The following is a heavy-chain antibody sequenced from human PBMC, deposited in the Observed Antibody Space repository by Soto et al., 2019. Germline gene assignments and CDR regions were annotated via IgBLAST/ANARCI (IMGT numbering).Heavy chain of an antibody. D-gene: IGHD6-13*01. CDR2: IDTSGNT. CDR1: VDSITTYY. V-gene: IGHV4-4*07. CDR3: ARYSNNWFQTEGMDV. Sequence: PSDTLALTCTVSVDSITTYYWSWIRQPAGKGLEWIGRIDTSGNTNYNPSLKSRVTMSVDTSKKQFSLKLTSVTAADTAVYYCARYSNNWFQTEGMDVWGQGTTVTVSS. J-gene: IGHJ6*02.